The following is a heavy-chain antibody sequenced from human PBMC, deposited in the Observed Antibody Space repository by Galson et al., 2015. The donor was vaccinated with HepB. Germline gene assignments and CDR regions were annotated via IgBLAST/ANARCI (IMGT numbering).Heavy chain of an antibody. CDR2: IYYSGST. CDR1: GGSISSSSYY. J-gene: IGHJ4*02. D-gene: IGHD3-10*01. Sequence: LSLTCTVSGGSISSSSYYWGWIRQPPGKGLEWIGSIYYSGSTYYNPSLKSRVTISVDTSKNQFSLKLSSVTAADTAVYYCARLSWVRGVIMTAYYFDYWGQGTLVTVSS. V-gene: IGHV4-39*01. CDR3: ARLSWVRGVIMTAYYFDY.